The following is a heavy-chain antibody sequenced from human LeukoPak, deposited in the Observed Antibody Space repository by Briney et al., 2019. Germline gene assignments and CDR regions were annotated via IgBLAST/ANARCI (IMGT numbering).Heavy chain of an antibody. Sequence: SETLSLTCTVSGGSITTSSYYWGWIRQPPGKGLEWIGIIYYTGSIYYNPSLNSRVTISVDTSKTQFSLRLSSVTAAATAVSYCARLARDCTDGVCYTSWFDPWGQGTLVTVSS. V-gene: IGHV4-39*01. D-gene: IGHD2-8*01. CDR1: GGSITTSSYY. CDR2: IYYTGSI. J-gene: IGHJ5*02. CDR3: ARLARDCTDGVCYTSWFDP.